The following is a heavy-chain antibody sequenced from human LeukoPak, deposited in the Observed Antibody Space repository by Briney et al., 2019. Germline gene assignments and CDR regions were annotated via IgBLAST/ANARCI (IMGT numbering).Heavy chain of an antibody. V-gene: IGHV4-34*01. J-gene: IGHJ5*02. CDR3: ARGGSSGWYGYWFDP. CDR2: INHSGST. Sequence: SEALSLTCAVYGGSFSGYYWSWIRQPPGKGLEWIGEINHSGSTNYNPPLKSRVTISVDTSKNQFSLKLSSVTAADTAVYYCARGGSSGWYGYWFDPWGQGTLVTVSS. D-gene: IGHD6-19*01. CDR1: GGSFSGYY.